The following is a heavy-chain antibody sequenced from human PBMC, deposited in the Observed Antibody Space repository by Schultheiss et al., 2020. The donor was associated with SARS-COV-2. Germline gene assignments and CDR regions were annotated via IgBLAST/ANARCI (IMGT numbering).Heavy chain of an antibody. CDR1: GFTFSGSA. CDR2: IRSKANNYET. Sequence: GGSLRLSCAASGFTFSGSAMHWVRQASGRGLEWVARIRSKANNYETAYAASVKGRFTISRDDSKNTAYLQMNSLKTEDTAVYYCTRLQLELFFDYWGQGSLVTVSS. V-gene: IGHV3-73*01. J-gene: IGHJ4*02. CDR3: TRLQLELFFDY. D-gene: IGHD1-7*01.